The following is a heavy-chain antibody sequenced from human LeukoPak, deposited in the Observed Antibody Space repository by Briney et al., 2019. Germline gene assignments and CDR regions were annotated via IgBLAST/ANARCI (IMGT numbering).Heavy chain of an antibody. CDR3: ARDQGLTGYFDF. Sequence: GASVKVSCKASGYTFTNYYIHWVRQAPGQGLQWMGIINPSGGSTNYAQKFQGRVAVTRDTSTGTAYMYLSSLRSEDTAVYYCARDQGLTGYFDFWGQGTLVTVSS. CDR1: GYTFTNYY. J-gene: IGHJ4*02. CDR2: INPSGGST. D-gene: IGHD3-9*01. V-gene: IGHV1-46*01.